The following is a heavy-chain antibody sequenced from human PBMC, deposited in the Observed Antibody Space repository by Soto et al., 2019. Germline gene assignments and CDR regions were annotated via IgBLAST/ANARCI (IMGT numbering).Heavy chain of an antibody. CDR3: ARHGSSGWYSPRFDY. V-gene: IGHV4-59*08. CDR2: IYYSGST. J-gene: IGHJ4*02. D-gene: IGHD6-19*01. Sequence: SETLSLTCTVSGGSISSYYWSWIRQPPGKGLEWIGYIYYSGSTNYNPSLKSRVTISVDTSKNQFSLKLSSVTAADTAVYYCARHGSSGWYSPRFDYWGQGTLVTVSS. CDR1: GGSISSYY.